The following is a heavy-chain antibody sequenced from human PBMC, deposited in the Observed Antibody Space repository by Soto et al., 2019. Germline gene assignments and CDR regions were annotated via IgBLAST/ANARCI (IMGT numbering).Heavy chain of an antibody. CDR2: ISSSGSTI. D-gene: IGHD5-12*01. CDR3: AGDVIVATTNWFDP. Sequence: QVQLVESGGGLVKPGGSLRLSCAASGFTFSDYYMCWIRQAPGKGLEWVSYISSSGSTIYYADSVKGRCTISRENAKNSLYLQINSLRAKDTAVYYCAGDVIVATTNWFDPWGQGALVTVSS. J-gene: IGHJ5*02. V-gene: IGHV3-11*01. CDR1: GFTFSDYY.